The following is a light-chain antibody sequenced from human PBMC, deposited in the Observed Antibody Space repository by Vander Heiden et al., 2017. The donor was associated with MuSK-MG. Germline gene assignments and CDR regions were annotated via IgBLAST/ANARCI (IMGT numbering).Light chain of an antibody. CDR1: QTINNY. CDR3: RQRDNALLT. Sequence: DIQMTQSPSSLSASVGDKVTLTCRTSQTINNYLNWYQQKPGKAPKLLIYDGSSFQSGVPSRFSDSRSVTDFSLSIIMLQPEHFATYYFRQRDNALLTFSDGTKVDIK. CDR2: DGS. J-gene: IGKJ3*01. V-gene: IGKV1-39*01.